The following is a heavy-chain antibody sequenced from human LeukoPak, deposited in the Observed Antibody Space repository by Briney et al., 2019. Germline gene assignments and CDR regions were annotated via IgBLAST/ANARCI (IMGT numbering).Heavy chain of an antibody. J-gene: IGHJ3*02. V-gene: IGHV4-59*12. D-gene: IGHD3-16*02. CDR2: IYYTGST. CDR3: ARVTPSEVIIDAFDI. CDR1: GGSISCYF. Sequence: PSETLSLTCTVSGGSISCYFWSWLRQPPGKGLEWIGYIYYTGSTNYNPSLKSRVTISVDTSKNQFSLKLSSVTAADTAVYYCARVTPSEVIIDAFDIWGQGTMVTVSS.